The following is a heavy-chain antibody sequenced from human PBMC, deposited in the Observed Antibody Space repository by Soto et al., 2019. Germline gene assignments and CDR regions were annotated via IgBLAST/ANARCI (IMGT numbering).Heavy chain of an antibody. CDR3: AGASYSSGWYVRWFDP. V-gene: IGHV4-31*03. D-gene: IGHD6-19*01. CDR1: GGSIKSGGYY. J-gene: IGHJ5*02. Sequence: SETLSLTCTVSGGSIKSGGYYWSWIRQHPVKGLEWIGYIYNSGNTYYNPSLRSRAAISVDKSKNQFSLKLSSVTAADTAVYYCAGASYSSGWYVRWFDPWGQGTLVTVSS. CDR2: IYNSGNT.